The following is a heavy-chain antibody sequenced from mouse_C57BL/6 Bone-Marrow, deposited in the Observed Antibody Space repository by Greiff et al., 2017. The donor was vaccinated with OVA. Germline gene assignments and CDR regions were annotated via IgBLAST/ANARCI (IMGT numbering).Heavy chain of an antibody. J-gene: IGHJ3*01. CDR1: GFTFSSYG. D-gene: IGHD1-1*01. CDR2: ISSGGSYT. Sequence: DVKLVESGGDLVKPGGSLKLSCAASGFTFSSYGMSWVRQTPDKRLEWVATISSGGSYTYYPDSVKGRFTISRDNAKNTLYLQMSSLKSEDTAMYYCARDYYGAYWGQGTLVTVSA. V-gene: IGHV5-6*02. CDR3: ARDYYGAY.